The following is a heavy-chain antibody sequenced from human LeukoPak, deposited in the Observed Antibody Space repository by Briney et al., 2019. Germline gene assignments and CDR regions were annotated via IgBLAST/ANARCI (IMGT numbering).Heavy chain of an antibody. D-gene: IGHD3-9*01. J-gene: IGHJ4*02. CDR1: SGSISTSNYY. CDR2: IFYSGST. CDR3: ARRLLRYFGKIDY. V-gene: IGHV4-39*07. Sequence: PLETLSLTCTVSSGSISTSNYYWGWVRQPPGTALEWIGNIFYSGSTNYNPSLKSRVTISVDTSKNQFSLKLSSVTAADTAVYYCARRLLRYFGKIDYWGQGTLVTVSS.